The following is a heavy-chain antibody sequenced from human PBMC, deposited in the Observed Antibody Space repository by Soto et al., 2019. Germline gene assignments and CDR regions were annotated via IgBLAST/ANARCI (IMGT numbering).Heavy chain of an antibody. J-gene: IGHJ4*02. V-gene: IGHV1-18*01. CDR1: GYTFTSYG. CDR2: ISAYNGNT. D-gene: IGHD3-22*01. Sequence: QVQLVQSGAEVKKPGASVKVSCKASGYTFTSYGISWVRQAPGQGLEWMGWISAYNGNTNYAQKIQGRVTMTTDTSTSTAYLELRILRSDDTAVYYCARDFYWQDSSGYPSPYWGQGTLVPVSS. CDR3: ARDFYWQDSSGYPSPY.